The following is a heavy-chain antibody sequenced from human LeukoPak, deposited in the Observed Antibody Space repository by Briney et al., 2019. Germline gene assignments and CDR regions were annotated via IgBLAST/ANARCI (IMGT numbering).Heavy chain of an antibody. J-gene: IGHJ6*03. V-gene: IGHV3-48*03. CDR3: ARDGIYGPDYMDV. D-gene: IGHD2/OR15-2a*01. CDR1: GFTFSSYE. Sequence: GGSLRLSCAASGFTFSSYEMNWVCQAPGKGLEWVSYISSSGSTIYYADSVKGRFTISRDNAENSLYLQMNSLRAEDTAVYYCARDGIYGPDYMDVWGKGTTVTVSS. CDR2: ISSSGSTI.